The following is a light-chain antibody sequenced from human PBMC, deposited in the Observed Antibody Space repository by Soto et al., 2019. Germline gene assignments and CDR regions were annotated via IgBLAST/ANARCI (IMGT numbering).Light chain of an antibody. V-gene: IGKV1-9*01. CDR3: QQYNNWPRT. CDR1: QGISSN. Sequence: QLTQSPSSLSASVGDRVTLTCRASQGISSNLAWYQQKLGRAPKLLIFGASTLQSGVPSRFSGSGSGTDFTLTISSLQSEDFAVYYCQQYNNWPRTFGQGTKVDIK. J-gene: IGKJ1*01. CDR2: GAS.